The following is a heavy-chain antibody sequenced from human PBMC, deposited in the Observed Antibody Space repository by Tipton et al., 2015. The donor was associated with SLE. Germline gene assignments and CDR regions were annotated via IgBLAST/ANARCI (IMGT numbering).Heavy chain of an antibody. CDR1: GFSVSSNY. D-gene: IGHD6-13*01. J-gene: IGHJ4*02. Sequence: SLRLSCAASGFSVSSNYMSWIRQAPGKGLEWVSYISSSGITIYYADSVKGRFTISRDNAKNSLYLQMNSLRAEDTAVYYCATEAAPYYFDYWGQGTLVTVSS. V-gene: IGHV3-11*01. CDR2: ISSSGITI. CDR3: ATEAAPYYFDY.